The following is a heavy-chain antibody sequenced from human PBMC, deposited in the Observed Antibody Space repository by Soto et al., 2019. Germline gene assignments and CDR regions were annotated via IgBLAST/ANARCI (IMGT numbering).Heavy chain of an antibody. D-gene: IGHD4-17*01. CDR3: ARSSQSTVTTFGY. CDR1: GGSISSYY. V-gene: IGHV4-59*12. CDR2: NYYSGST. J-gene: IGHJ4*02. Sequence: PSETLSLTCTVSGGSISSYYWSWIRQPPGKGLEWIGYNYYSGSTNYNPSLKSQVTISVDTSKNQYSLKLNSVTAADKDVYYCARSSQSTVTTFGYWGQGTLVTVSS.